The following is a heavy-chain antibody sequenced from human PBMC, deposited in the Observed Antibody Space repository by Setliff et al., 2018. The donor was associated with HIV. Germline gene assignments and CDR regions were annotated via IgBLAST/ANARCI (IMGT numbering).Heavy chain of an antibody. CDR1: GDSITSGNFF. J-gene: IGHJ4*02. V-gene: IGHV4-31*01. CDR2: IYFSGSA. CDR3: ARGRVFCDGDSCYHFDY. D-gene: IGHD2-21*02. Sequence: SETLSLTCTVSGDSITSGNFFWSWIRQSPGKGLEWIGYIYFSGSATHNPTLKSPVSISVDTSKNQFYLTITSVTAADTAVYYCARGRVFCDGDSCYHFDYWGRGILVTVPQ.